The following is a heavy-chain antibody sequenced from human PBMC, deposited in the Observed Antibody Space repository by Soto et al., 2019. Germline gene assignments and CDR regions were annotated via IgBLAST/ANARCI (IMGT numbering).Heavy chain of an antibody. CDR2: ISAYNGDT. Sequence: QVQLVQSGAEMKKPGASVKVSCKASGYTFTNYGISWVRQAPGQGLEWMGWISAYNGDTNYAQKLQGRVTMTTDTSKSTAYMELRSLRSDDTAMYYCARAREGDTTRRAFDIGGRGTMVTVSS. J-gene: IGHJ3*02. CDR3: ARAREGDTTRRAFDI. D-gene: IGHD1-26*01. CDR1: GYTFTNYG. V-gene: IGHV1-18*01.